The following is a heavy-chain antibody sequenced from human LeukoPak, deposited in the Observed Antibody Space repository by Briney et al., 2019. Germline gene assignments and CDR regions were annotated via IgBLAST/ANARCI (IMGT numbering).Heavy chain of an antibody. J-gene: IGHJ4*02. Sequence: GGALSLSCVASRFIFSSYGMHWVRQAPGTGLEGVAFIRYDGRNKYYGESVKGRLTLSRDNSKNTLYLQMNSLRAEDTAVYYCAKDSRNYFSPDYWGQGTLVTVSS. CDR1: RFIFSSYG. CDR3: AKDSRNYFSPDY. D-gene: IGHD1-7*01. CDR2: IRYDGRNK. V-gene: IGHV3-30*02.